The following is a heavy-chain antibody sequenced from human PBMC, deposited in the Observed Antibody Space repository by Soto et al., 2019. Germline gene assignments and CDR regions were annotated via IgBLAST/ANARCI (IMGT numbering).Heavy chain of an antibody. CDR2: ISAYNGNT. CDR3: ARDYDFWSGYYSGPKFDP. Sequence: ASVKVSCKASGYTFPSYGISWVRQAPGQGLEWMGWISAYNGNTNYAQKLQGRVTMTTDTSTSTAYMELRSLRSDDTAVYYCARDYDFWSGYYSGPKFDPWGQGTLVTVSS. D-gene: IGHD3-3*01. V-gene: IGHV1-18*01. CDR1: GYTFPSYG. J-gene: IGHJ5*02.